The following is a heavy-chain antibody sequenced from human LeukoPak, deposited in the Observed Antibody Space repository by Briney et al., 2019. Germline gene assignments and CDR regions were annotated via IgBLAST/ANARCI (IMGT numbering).Heavy chain of an antibody. Sequence: GASVKVSCKASGYTFTGYYMHWVRQAPGQGLEWMGWINPNSGGTNYAQKFQGRVTMTRDTSISTAYMELSRLRSDDTAVYYCARVRDYDSSGYYSGYYYYYMDVWGKGTTVTVSS. CDR3: ARVRDYDSSGYYSGYYYYYMDV. V-gene: IGHV1-2*02. J-gene: IGHJ6*03. CDR1: GYTFTGYY. D-gene: IGHD3-22*01. CDR2: INPNSGGT.